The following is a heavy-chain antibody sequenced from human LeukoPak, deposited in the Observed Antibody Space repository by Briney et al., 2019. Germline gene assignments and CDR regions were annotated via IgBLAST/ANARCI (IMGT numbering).Heavy chain of an antibody. V-gene: IGHV3-69-1*01. J-gene: IGHJ4*02. Sequence: GGSLRLSCAASGFTVSSYCMNWVRQAPGKGLEWVSSISSSSSIYYADSVKGRFTISRDNAKNSLYLQMNSLRAEDTAVYYCASPIAAARDFDYWGQGTLVTVSS. CDR2: ISSSSSI. D-gene: IGHD6-13*01. CDR3: ASPIAAARDFDY. CDR1: GFTVSSYC.